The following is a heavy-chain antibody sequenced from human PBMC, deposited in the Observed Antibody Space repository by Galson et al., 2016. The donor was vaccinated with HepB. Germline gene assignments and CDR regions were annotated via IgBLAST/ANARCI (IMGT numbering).Heavy chain of an antibody. V-gene: IGHV3-30-3*02. CDR1: GFTFSTYG. D-gene: IGHD1-26*01. Sequence: SLRLSCAASGFTFSTYGMHWVRQGPGKGLEWVSVISYDASHKYYADSVKGRFTISRDISKNTLYLQMNSLRAEDTAVYYCAKNSLRVIVGAADYWGQGTLVTVSS. J-gene: IGHJ4*02. CDR3: AKNSLRVIVGAADY. CDR2: ISYDASHK.